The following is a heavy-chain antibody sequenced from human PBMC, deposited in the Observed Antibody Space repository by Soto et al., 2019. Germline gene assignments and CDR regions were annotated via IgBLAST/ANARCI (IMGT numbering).Heavy chain of an antibody. CDR2: ITPLLETT. Sequence: QVQLVQSGPEVKKPGTSVKVSCKASGVTVNRFAVTWVRQAPGQGFQWLGGITPLLETTNHAQNFQGRVTMTADESTTTSYLELRGLASEDTAVYYCARGYGGYFDDWGQGTLVIVSS. D-gene: IGHD4-17*01. CDR1: GVTVNRFA. J-gene: IGHJ4*02. CDR3: ARGYGGYFDD. V-gene: IGHV1-69*01.